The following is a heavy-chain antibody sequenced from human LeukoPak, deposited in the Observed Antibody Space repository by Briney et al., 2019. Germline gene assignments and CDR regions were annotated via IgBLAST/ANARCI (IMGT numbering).Heavy chain of an antibody. CDR1: GFTFSSYG. CDR3: ARDLPGDLSGLDY. V-gene: IGHV3-33*01. D-gene: IGHD4-17*01. Sequence: GGSLRLSCAASGFTFSSYGMHWVRQAPGKGLEWAAVIWYDGSNKYYADSVKGRFTISRDNSKNTLYLQMNSLRAEDTAVYYCARDLPGDLSGLDYWGQGTLVTVSS. J-gene: IGHJ4*02. CDR2: IWYDGSNK.